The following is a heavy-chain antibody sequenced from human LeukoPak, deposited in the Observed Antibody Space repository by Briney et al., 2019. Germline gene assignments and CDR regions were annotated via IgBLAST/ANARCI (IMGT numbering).Heavy chain of an antibody. V-gene: IGHV4-34*01. CDR2: INHSGST. CDR3: ARGYGVRSWFDP. CDR1: GGSFSGYY. D-gene: IGHD4-17*01. Sequence: SETLSLTCAVYGGSFSGYYWSWIRQPPGKGLEWIGEINHSGSTNYNPSHKSRVTISVDTSKNQFSLKLSSVTAAGTAVYYCARGYGVRSWFDPWGQGTLVSVSS. J-gene: IGHJ5*02.